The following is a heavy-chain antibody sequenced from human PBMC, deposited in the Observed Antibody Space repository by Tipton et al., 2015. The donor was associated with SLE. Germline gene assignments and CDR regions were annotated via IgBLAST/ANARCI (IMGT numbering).Heavy chain of an antibody. CDR2: ISAYNGNT. Sequence: QSGAEVKKPGASVKVSCKASGYTFTSYGISWVRQAPGQGLEWMGWISAYNGNTNYAQKLQGRVTMTTDTSTSTAYMELRSLRSDDTAVYYCARDRSDGIAAAPGWFDPWGQGTLVTVSS. CDR1: GYTFTSYG. J-gene: IGHJ5*02. V-gene: IGHV1-18*01. CDR3: ARDRSDGIAAAPGWFDP. D-gene: IGHD6-13*01.